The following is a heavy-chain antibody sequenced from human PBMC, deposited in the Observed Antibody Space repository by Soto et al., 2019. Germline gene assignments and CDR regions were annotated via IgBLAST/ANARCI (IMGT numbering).Heavy chain of an antibody. D-gene: IGHD2-15*01. V-gene: IGHV1-18*04. CDR3: AKNIGRPNYFDY. Sequence: QGQLLQSGAEVKKPGASVKVSCKASGYTFSSHGLSWVRQAPGQGLEWMGWISAYNGNTNYAQKLQRRVTMTTDTTTSTADMELRSLSSDDTALYYGAKNIGRPNYFDYWCEGTLVTVSS. CDR1: GYTFSSHG. CDR2: ISAYNGNT. J-gene: IGHJ4*02.